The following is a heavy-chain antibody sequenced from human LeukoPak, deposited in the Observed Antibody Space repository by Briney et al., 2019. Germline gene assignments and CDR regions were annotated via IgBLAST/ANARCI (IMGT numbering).Heavy chain of an antibody. Sequence: SETLSLTCAVSGGSIRSYYWSWIRQPPGKGLEWIGYIYYSGSTNYNPSLKSRVTISVDTSKNQFSLKLSSVTAADTAVYYCARGGGSTDYYDSSGYFWGQGTLVTVSS. D-gene: IGHD3-22*01. CDR1: GGSIRSYY. J-gene: IGHJ4*02. CDR3: ARGGGSTDYYDSSGYF. CDR2: IYYSGST. V-gene: IGHV4-59*01.